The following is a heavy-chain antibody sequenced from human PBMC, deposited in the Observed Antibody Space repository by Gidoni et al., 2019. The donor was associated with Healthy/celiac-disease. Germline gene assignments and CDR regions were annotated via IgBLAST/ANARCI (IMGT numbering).Heavy chain of an antibody. CDR2: ISGSGGST. D-gene: IGHD3-10*01. Sequence: EVQLLESGGGLVQPGGSLRLSCAASGFTFSSYAMSWVRQAPGKGLEWVSAISGSGGSTYYADSVKGRFTISRDNSKNTLYLQMNSPRAEDTAVYYCAKGRLRNMVQGVYFDYWGQGTLVTVSS. J-gene: IGHJ4*02. V-gene: IGHV3-23*01. CDR1: GFTFSSYA. CDR3: AKGRLRNMVQGVYFDY.